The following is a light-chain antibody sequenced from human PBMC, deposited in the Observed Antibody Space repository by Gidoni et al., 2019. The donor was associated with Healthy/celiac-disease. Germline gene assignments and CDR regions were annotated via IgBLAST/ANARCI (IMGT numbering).Light chain of an antibody. J-gene: IGKJ1*01. V-gene: IGKV2-28*01. CDR1: QSLLHSNGYNY. CDR3: MQALQSWT. CDR2: LGF. Sequence: DIVMTQSPLSLPVTPGEPASISCRSSQSLLHSNGYNYFDWYLQKPGQSPQLLIFLGFNRASGVPDRFSGSGSGTDFTLKISRVEAEDVGVYYCMQALQSWTFGQGTKVEIK.